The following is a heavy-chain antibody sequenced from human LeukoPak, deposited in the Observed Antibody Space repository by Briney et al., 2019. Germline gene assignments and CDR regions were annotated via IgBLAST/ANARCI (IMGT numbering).Heavy chain of an antibody. Sequence: KSGGSLRLSCAASGLTFSNAWMSWVRQAPGKGLEWVGRIKSNTDGGTIDYAAPVKGRFTISRDESKNTLYLQMNSLKTEDTAVYYCTTGLGGDYVWGSYRSDYWGQGNLVTVSS. J-gene: IGHJ4*02. D-gene: IGHD3-16*02. CDR2: IKSNTDGGTI. V-gene: IGHV3-15*01. CDR3: TTGLGGDYVWGSYRSDY. CDR1: GLTFSNAW.